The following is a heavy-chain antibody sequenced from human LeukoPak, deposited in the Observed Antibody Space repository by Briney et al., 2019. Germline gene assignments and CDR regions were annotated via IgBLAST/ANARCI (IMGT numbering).Heavy chain of an antibody. D-gene: IGHD4-17*01. J-gene: IGHJ4*02. V-gene: IGHV4-39*01. CDR3: ARVNSFPDYGAHFDY. Sequence: SETLSLTCTVSGDSISSSIYYWGWIRQSPGKGLEWIGSFFYNGNTYYNPSLKSRVTISVDTSKNQFSLKLSPVTAADMAVYYCARVNSFPDYGAHFDYWGQGTLVTVSS. CDR2: FFYNGNT. CDR1: GDSISSSIYY.